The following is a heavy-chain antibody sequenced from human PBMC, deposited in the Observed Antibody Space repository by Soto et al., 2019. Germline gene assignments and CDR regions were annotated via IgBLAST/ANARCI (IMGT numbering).Heavy chain of an antibody. CDR1: GGSISSFY. Sequence: QVQLQESGPGLVKPSETLSLTCTVSGGSISSFYWSWIRQPPGKGLEWIGYIYYSGSTNYNPSLKSRVTLSLDTSKNQFSLKLSSVTAADTAVYYCARGGAQISSLTTFDYWGQGTLVTVSS. D-gene: IGHD1-26*01. V-gene: IGHV4-59*01. CDR2: IYYSGST. J-gene: IGHJ4*02. CDR3: ARGGAQISSLTTFDY.